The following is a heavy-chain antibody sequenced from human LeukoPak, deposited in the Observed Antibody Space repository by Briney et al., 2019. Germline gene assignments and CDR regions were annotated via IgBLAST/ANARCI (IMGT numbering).Heavy chain of an antibody. CDR2: IYYSGST. J-gene: IGHJ4*02. D-gene: IGHD3-22*01. V-gene: IGHV4-59*01. Sequence: SETLSLTCTVSGGSISSYYWGWIRQPPGKGLEWIGYIYYSGSTNYNPSLKSRVTISVDTSKNQFSLKLSSVTAADTAVYYCARTANYYDSSGYRGGFDYWGQGTLVTVS. CDR1: GGSISSYY. CDR3: ARTANYYDSSGYRGGFDY.